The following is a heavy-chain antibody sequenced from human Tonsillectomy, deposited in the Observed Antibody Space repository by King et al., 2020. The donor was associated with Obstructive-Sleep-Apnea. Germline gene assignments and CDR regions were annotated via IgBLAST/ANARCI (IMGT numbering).Heavy chain of an antibody. CDR1: SCSFSSVGYY. Sequence: QLQESGPGLVKPSQTLSLPCTVSSCSFSSVGYYWSWIRQQPGKGLEWIGYVTYCGSTYYNPSLKSRVTMSIDTTNNVYSMRLSSVTAADTAVYYCASKRREWYCDLWGRGTLVSVPS. V-gene: IGHV4-31*03. CDR3: ASKRREWYCDL. J-gene: IGHJ2*01. CDR2: VTYCGST.